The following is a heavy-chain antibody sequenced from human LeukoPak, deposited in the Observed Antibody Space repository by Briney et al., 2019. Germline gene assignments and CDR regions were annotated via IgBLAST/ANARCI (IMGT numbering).Heavy chain of an antibody. J-gene: IGHJ4*02. CDR2: INPNTGGP. D-gene: IGHD4-17*01. Sequence: GASVKVSCKASGYTFTDYYIHWVRQAPGQGLEWMGWINPNTGGPFYAQKFQGSVTMTRDTSITTAYMELSRLRSDDTAVYYCARGSSVRGLDYWGQGTLVTVSS. CDR1: GYTFTDYY. V-gene: IGHV1-2*02. CDR3: ARGSSVRGLDY.